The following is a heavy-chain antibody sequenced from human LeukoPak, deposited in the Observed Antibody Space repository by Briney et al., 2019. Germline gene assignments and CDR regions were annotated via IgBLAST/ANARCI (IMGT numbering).Heavy chain of an antibody. V-gene: IGHV3-23*01. J-gene: IGHJ3*02. CDR2: ISGGGATS. CDR1: GFTFNSYA. D-gene: IGHD6-13*01. CDR3: AKDGSSGIAATADAFDI. Sequence: GGSLRLSCAASGFTFNSYAMSWVRQAPGKGLEWVSAISGGGATSYYADSVEGRFTISRDNSKNTLYLQMNSLRAEDTAIYYCAKDGSSGIAATADAFDIWGQGTMVTVSS.